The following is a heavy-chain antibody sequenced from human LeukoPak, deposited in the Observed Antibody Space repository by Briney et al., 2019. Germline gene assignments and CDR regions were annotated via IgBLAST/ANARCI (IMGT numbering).Heavy chain of an antibody. V-gene: IGHV1-69*13. Sequence: EASVKVSYKASGGTFSSYAISWVRQAPGQGLEWMGGIIPIFGTANYAQKFQGRVTITADESTSTAYMELSSLRSEDTAVYYCARWIPGIAAAANAFDIWGQGTMVTVSS. CDR2: IIPIFGTA. CDR3: ARWIPGIAAAANAFDI. D-gene: IGHD6-13*01. CDR1: GGTFSSYA. J-gene: IGHJ3*02.